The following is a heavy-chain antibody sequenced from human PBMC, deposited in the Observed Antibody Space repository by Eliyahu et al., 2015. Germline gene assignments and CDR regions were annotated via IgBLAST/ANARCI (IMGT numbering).Heavy chain of an antibody. CDR1: GGSIXSSSYX. D-gene: IGHD3-9*01. J-gene: IGHJ6*02. Sequence: QLQLQESGPGLVKPSETLSLTCTVXGGSIXSSSYXWGWIRQPPGKGLEWIGSIYYSGSTYYNPSLKSRVTISVDTSKNQFSLKLSSVTAADTAVYYCARVDGLRYFDWLSPYYYGMDVWGQGTTVTVSS. V-gene: IGHV4-39*07. CDR2: IYYSGST. CDR3: ARVDGLRYFDWLSPYYYGMDV.